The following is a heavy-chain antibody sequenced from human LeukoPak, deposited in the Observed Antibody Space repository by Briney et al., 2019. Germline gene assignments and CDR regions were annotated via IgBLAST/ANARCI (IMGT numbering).Heavy chain of an antibody. CDR1: GFTFSSYA. CDR3: AKADYGGNSFNDY. D-gene: IGHD4-23*01. V-gene: IGHV3-23*01. CDR2: ISGSGGST. J-gene: IGHJ4*02. Sequence: GGSLRLSCAASGFTFSSYAMSWVRQAPGKGLEWVSAISGSGGSTYYANSVKGRFTISRDNSKNTLYLQMNSLRAEDTAVYYCAKADYGGNSFNDYWGQGTLVTVSS.